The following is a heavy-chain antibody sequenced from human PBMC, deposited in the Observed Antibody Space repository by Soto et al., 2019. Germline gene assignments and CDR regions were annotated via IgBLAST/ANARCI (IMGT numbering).Heavy chain of an antibody. CDR2: ISGSGGST. V-gene: IGHV3-23*01. CDR3: AKTENEVVAATWHYYYMDV. CDR1: GFTFSSYA. D-gene: IGHD2-15*01. Sequence: GGSLRLSCAASGFTFSSYAMSWVRQAPGKGLEWVSAISGSGGSTYYADSVKGRFTISRDNSKNTLYLQMNSLRAEDTAVYYCAKTENEVVAATWHYYYMDVWGKGTTVTVSS. J-gene: IGHJ6*03.